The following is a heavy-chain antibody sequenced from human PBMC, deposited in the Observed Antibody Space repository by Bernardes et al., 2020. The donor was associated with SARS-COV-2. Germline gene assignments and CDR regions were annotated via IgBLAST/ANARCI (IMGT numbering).Heavy chain of an antibody. CDR2: IYYSGST. V-gene: IGHV4-59*08. CDR3: ARHEGYDSSGYYFDY. D-gene: IGHD3-22*01. J-gene: IGHJ4*02. CDR1: GGPISSYY. Sequence: SESLSLTCTVSGGPISSYYWSWIRRPPGKGLEWIGYIYYSGSTNYNPSLKSRVTISVDTSKNQFSLKLSSVTAADTAVYYCARHEGYDSSGYYFDYWGQGTLVTVSS.